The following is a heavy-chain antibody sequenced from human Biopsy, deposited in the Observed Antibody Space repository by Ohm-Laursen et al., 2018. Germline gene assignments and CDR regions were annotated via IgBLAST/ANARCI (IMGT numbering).Heavy chain of an antibody. CDR1: GGSISSDY. J-gene: IGHJ4*02. D-gene: IGHD3-16*01. CDR2: IYYSGST. Sequence: GTLSLTCTVSGGSISSDYWSWIRQTPGKGLEWIGYIYYSGSTKYSPSLKNRATVSFDTSRNQFSLKLTSMTPADTAVYYCVRGRSPATYWGQGALVIVSS. V-gene: IGHV4-59*01. CDR3: VRGRSPATY.